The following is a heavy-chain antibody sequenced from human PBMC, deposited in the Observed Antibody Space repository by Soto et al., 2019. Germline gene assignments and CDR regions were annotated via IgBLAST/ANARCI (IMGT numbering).Heavy chain of an antibody. CDR3: ARQRVSGVAGPFDY. CDR2: IYYSGST. J-gene: IGHJ4*02. D-gene: IGHD6-13*01. CDR1: GGSISSSSYY. Sequence: QLQLQESGPGLVKPSETLSLTCTVSGGSISSSSYYWGWIRQPPGKGLEWIGSIYYSGSTYYNPSLKSRVTIFVDTSKNQSSLKLSSVTAADTAVYYCARQRVSGVAGPFDYWGQGTLVTVSS. V-gene: IGHV4-39*01.